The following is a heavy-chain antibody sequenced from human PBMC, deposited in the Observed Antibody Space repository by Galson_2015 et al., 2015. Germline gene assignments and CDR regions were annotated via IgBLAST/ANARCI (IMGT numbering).Heavy chain of an antibody. CDR3: ARGVRVEPAALFRRKSSQTFDY. Sequence: TLSLTCAVYGGSFRGYYWSWIRQPPGEGLEWIGEISHSGSTNYNPSLKSRVAFSVDTSNNQFSLRLTSVTAADTAVYFCARGVRVEPAALFRRKSSQTFDYWGHGTPVIVSS. CDR2: ISHSGST. J-gene: IGHJ4*01. CDR1: GGSFRGYY. V-gene: IGHV4-34*01. D-gene: IGHD2-2*01.